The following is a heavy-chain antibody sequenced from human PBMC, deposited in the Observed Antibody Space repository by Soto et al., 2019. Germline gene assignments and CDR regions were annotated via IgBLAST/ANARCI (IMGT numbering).Heavy chain of an antibody. J-gene: IGHJ6*03. CDR3: ARGGFLDPHMDG. Sequence: QVQLVQSGAEVKKPGASVKVSCKASRYSFTSYDMNWVRQVPGQGPEWMGWMNPNSADTGYAQKFQGRMTISRDMSTRTMYMELSGLTSEDTAVYDWARGGFLDPHMDGWGRGTTVTVSS. CDR2: MNPNSADT. V-gene: IGHV1-8*01. CDR1: RYSFTSYD.